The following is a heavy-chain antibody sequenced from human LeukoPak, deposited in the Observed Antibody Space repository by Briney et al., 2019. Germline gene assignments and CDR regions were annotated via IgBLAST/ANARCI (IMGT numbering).Heavy chain of an antibody. J-gene: IGHJ4*02. CDR2: INPSGGST. V-gene: IGHV1-46*01. CDR3: ARADPLYIVLMVYATHLDY. CDR1: GYTFTSYY. D-gene: IGHD2-8*01. Sequence: ASVKVSCKASGYTFTSYYMHWVRQAPGQGLEWMGIINPSGGSTSYAQKFQGRVTMTRDTSTSTVYMELSSLRSGDTAVYYCARADPLYIVLMVYATHLDYWGQGTLVTVSS.